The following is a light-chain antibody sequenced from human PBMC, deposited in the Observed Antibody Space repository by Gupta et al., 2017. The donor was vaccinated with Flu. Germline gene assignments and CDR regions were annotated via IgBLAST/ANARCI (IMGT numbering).Light chain of an antibody. V-gene: IGLV2-14*01. Sequence: QSALTQPAAVSGSPGQSITISCTGTSSDVGTYDHVSWYPQHPGKGPRLMSVEVNNRPSGLSDRFSGSKSGNTAFLTSSGLQAEDEAHYYWSPYTTSRTVVFGGGTKVTVL. CDR2: EVN. CDR1: SSDVGTYDH. J-gene: IGLJ3*02. CDR3: SPYTTSRTVV.